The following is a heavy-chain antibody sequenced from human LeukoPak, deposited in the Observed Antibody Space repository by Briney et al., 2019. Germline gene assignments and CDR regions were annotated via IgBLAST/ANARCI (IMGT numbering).Heavy chain of an antibody. CDR3: ANAPSSHYYGSGSYYNV. J-gene: IGHJ4*02. CDR2: IIPIFGTA. Sequence: GASVKVSCMASGGTFSSYAISWVRQAPGQGLEWMGGIIPIFGTANYAQKFQGRVTITADESTSTAYMELSSLRSEDTAVYYCANAPSSHYYGSGSYYNVWGQGTLVTVSS. CDR1: GGTFSSYA. V-gene: IGHV1-69*13. D-gene: IGHD3-10*01.